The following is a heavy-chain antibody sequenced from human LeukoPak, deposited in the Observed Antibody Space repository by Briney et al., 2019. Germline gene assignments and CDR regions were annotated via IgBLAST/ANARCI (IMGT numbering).Heavy chain of an antibody. CDR2: INPSGGST. D-gene: IGHD1-1*01. J-gene: IGHJ5*02. CDR3: ARDNSMEDTAWWFDP. Sequence: ASVKVSCKASGYTSTSYYMHWVRQAPGQGLEGMGIINPSGGSTSYAQKFHGRVTMTRDMSTSTDYMELSSLRSEDTAVYYCARDNSMEDTAWWFDPWGQGTLVTVSS. CDR1: GYTSTSYY. V-gene: IGHV1-46*01.